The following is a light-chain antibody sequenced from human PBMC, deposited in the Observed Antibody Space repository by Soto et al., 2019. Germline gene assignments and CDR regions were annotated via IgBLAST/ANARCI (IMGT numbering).Light chain of an antibody. Sequence: EIVLTQSPATLSLSPGERATLSCRASQSVSSYLAWYQQKPGQAPRLLIYDASNRATGIPARFSGSGSGRDFALNISSLASEDFAGYYCQQRSNWPPWYSCGQATKVEI. CDR1: QSVSSY. J-gene: IGKJ2*01. CDR3: QQRSNWPPWYS. CDR2: DAS. V-gene: IGKV3-11*02.